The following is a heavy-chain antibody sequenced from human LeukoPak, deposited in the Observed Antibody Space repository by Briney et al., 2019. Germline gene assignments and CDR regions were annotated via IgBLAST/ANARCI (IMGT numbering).Heavy chain of an antibody. Sequence: SETLSLTCIVSGSSISSGYYWGWIRQPPGKGLEWIGSIYHSGSTYYNPSLKSRVTISVDTSKNQFSLKLSSVTAADTAVYYCARGNGYWGQGTLVTVSS. CDR1: GSSISSGYY. D-gene: IGHD2-8*01. V-gene: IGHV4-38-2*02. J-gene: IGHJ4*02. CDR3: ARGNGY. CDR2: IYHSGST.